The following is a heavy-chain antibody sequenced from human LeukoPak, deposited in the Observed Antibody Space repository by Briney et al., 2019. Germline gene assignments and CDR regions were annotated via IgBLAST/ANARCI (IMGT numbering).Heavy chain of an antibody. CDR2: IYYIGST. V-gene: IGHV4-59*01. CDR3: ARTDPRQVYRDDY. Sequence: SETLSLICTVAGGSISSYYWSWIRQPPGKGLEWIGYIYYIGSTNYNPSLKSRATISVDTSKNHFSLKLTSVTAADTAMYYCARTDPRQVYRDDYWGPGTLVTVSS. J-gene: IGHJ4*02. CDR1: GGSISSYY. D-gene: IGHD3-16*02.